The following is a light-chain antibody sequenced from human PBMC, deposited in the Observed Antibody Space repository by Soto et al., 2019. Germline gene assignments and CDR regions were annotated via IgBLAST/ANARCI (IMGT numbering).Light chain of an antibody. CDR2: EVS. CDR1: SNDVGGYNY. J-gene: IGLJ1*01. CDR3: TSYRSTSTRYV. V-gene: IGLV2-14*01. Sequence: QSALTQPASVSGSPGQSITISCTGTSNDVGGYNYVSWYQQNPGKAPKLMIYEVSNRPSGVSNRFSGSKSGNTASLTISGLQAEDEADYYCTSYRSTSTRYVFGTGTKLPVL.